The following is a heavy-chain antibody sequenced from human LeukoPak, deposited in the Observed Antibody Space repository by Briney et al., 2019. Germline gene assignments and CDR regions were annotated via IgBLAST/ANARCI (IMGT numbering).Heavy chain of an antibody. J-gene: IGHJ5*02. CDR2: ISAYNGNT. D-gene: IGHD3-10*01. V-gene: IGHV1-18*04. Sequence: GASVKVSCKASGYTFTSYGISWVRQAPGQGLEWMGWISAYNGNTNYAQKLQGRVTMTTDTSPSTAYMELRSLRSDDTAVYYCARASITMVRGVLDPWGQGTLATVSS. CDR3: ARASITMVRGVLDP. CDR1: GYTFTSYG.